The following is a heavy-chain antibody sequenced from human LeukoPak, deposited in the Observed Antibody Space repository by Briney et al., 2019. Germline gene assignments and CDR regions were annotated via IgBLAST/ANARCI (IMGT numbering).Heavy chain of an antibody. CDR2: IYSSGST. D-gene: IGHD1-1*01. V-gene: IGHV4-4*07. J-gene: IGHJ2*01. CDR1: GGSISSYY. CDR3: ARGQYTLLYWYFDL. Sequence: SETLSLTCTVSGGSISSYYWSWIRQPAGKGLEWIGRIYSSGSTNYNPSLKSRVTMSVDTPKNQFSLKLSSVTAADTAVYYCARGQYTLLYWYFDLWGRGTLVTVSS.